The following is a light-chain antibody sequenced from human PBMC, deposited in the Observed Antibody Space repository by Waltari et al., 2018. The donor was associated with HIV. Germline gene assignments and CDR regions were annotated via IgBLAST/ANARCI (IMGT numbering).Light chain of an antibody. CDR1: QDISKY. J-gene: IGKJ4*01. Sequence: IQMTQSPSSLSASVGDRVTITCRASQDISKYLAWYQQKPGKVPKLLVFATSTLQSGVPSRFGGYGSGTEFTLTINSLQPEDVATYYCQSYNRAPPLTFGGGTKVEIK. CDR3: QSYNRAPPLT. CDR2: ATS. V-gene: IGKV1-27*01.